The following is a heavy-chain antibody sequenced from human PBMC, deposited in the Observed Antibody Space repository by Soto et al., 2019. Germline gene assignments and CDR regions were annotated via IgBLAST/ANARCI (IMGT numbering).Heavy chain of an antibody. J-gene: IGHJ4*02. CDR3: ARESLRSSGYYGYFDY. Sequence: SVKVSCKASGCTFSSYTISWVRQAPGQGLEWMGRIIPILGIANYAQKFQGRVTITADKSTSTAYMELSSLRSEDTAVYYCARESLRSSGYYGYFDYWGQGTLVTVSS. D-gene: IGHD3-22*01. CDR2: IIPILGIA. V-gene: IGHV1-69*04. CDR1: GCTFSSYT.